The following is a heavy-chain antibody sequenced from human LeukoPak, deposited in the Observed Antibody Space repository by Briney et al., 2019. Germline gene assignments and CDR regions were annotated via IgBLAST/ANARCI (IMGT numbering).Heavy chain of an antibody. D-gene: IGHD1-14*01. Sequence: GGSLRLSCAGSGFTFNTYGMHWVRQAPGKGLEWVANIKQDGGEKYYVDSVKGRFTISRDNAKNSVYLQMNNLRAADTAMYYCTKSGTTFDYWGLGTLVTVSS. CDR3: TKSGTTFDY. CDR2: IKQDGGEK. CDR1: GFTFNTYG. V-gene: IGHV3-7*01. J-gene: IGHJ4*02.